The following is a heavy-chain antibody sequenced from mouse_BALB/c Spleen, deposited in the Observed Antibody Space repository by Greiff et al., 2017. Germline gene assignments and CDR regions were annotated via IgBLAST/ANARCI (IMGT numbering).Heavy chain of an antibody. CDR2: IYPYNGGT. V-gene: IGHV1S29*02. Sequence: VQLQQSGPELVKPGASVKISCKASGYTFTDYNMHRVKQSHGKSLEWIGYIYPYNGGTGYNQKFKSKATLTVDNSSSTAYMELRSLTSEDSAVYYCARCPTTATSFAYWGQGTLVTVSA. CDR1: GYTFTDYN. D-gene: IGHD1-2*01. J-gene: IGHJ3*01. CDR3: ARCPTTATSFAY.